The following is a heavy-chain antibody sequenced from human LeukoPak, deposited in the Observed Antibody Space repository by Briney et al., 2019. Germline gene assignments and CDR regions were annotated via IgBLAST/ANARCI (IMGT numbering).Heavy chain of an antibody. Sequence: GASVKVSCKASGYTFTGYYMHWVRQAPGQGLEWMGWINPNSGGTNYAQKFQGRVTMTRDMSTSTVYMELSSLRSEDTAVYYCARGQAGPRYYYYMDVWGKGTTVTVSS. CDR2: INPNSGGT. D-gene: IGHD6-25*01. CDR3: ARGQAGPRYYYYMDV. J-gene: IGHJ6*03. CDR1: GYTFTGYY. V-gene: IGHV1-2*02.